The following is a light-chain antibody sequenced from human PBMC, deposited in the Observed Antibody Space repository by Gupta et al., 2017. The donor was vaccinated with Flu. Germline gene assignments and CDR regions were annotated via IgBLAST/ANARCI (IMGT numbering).Light chain of an antibody. CDR3: AAWDDSLNGHYV. V-gene: IGLV1-44*01. CDR2: GNH. J-gene: IGLJ1*01. Sequence: QSVLAQPPSASGTTGQRVTITCSGRSSNIGRNTVNWYQQVPGTAPKLLIYGNHQRPSGVPFRFSGSKSGTSASRAISGLQSEDEADYYCAAWDDSLNGHYVFGTGTEVTVL. CDR1: SSNIGRNT.